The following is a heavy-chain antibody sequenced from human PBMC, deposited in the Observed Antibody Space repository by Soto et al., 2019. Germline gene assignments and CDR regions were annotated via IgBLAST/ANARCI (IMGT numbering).Heavy chain of an antibody. CDR2: IYHSGST. CDR1: GGSISSSNW. Sequence: QVQLQESGPGLVKPSGTLSLTCAVSGGSISSSNWWSWVRQPPGKGLEWIGKIYHSGSTNYNPSLKSRGTISVDKSKTQFSLKLSSVTAADTAVYYCARVYMVRGTIIRYFDYWGQGTLVTVSS. V-gene: IGHV4-4*02. D-gene: IGHD3-10*01. J-gene: IGHJ4*02. CDR3: ARVYMVRGTIIRYFDY.